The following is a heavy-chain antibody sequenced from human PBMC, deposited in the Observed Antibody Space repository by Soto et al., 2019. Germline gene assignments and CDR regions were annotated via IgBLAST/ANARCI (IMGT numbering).Heavy chain of an antibody. CDR2: INYSGST. CDR3: ARHPDSSSWLNDY. CDR1: GGSISSYH. Sequence: SDTLSLTCTVSGGSISSYHWSWIRQPPGKGLEWIGYINYSGSTNYNPSLKSRATISVDTSKNLLSLQMRSVTDPDTAVYNWARHPDSSSWLNDYWGQRNLVTVX. D-gene: IGHD6-13*01. V-gene: IGHV4-59*08. J-gene: IGHJ4*02.